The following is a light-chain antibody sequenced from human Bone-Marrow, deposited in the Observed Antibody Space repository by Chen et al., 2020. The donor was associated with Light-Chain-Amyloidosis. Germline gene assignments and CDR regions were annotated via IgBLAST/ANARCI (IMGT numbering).Light chain of an antibody. CDR2: AKN. CDR3: HTRESGGKHQI. V-gene: IGLV3-19*01. J-gene: IGLJ2*01. Sequence: SSELTQDPAVSVALGQTVRITCQGDSLRSYYASWYQQKPGQAPVLVIYAKNNRPSGIPDRYCGGVSVYTASITTTGARAGELAADYCHTRESGGKHQIFGDGTKLT. CDR1: SLRSYY.